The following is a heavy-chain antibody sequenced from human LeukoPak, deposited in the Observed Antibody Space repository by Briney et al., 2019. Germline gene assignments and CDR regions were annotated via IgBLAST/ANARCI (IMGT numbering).Heavy chain of an antibody. V-gene: IGHV4-61*01. J-gene: IGHJ4*02. CDR1: GDSVSGISFY. D-gene: IGHD3-22*01. CDR2: IQYSGST. CDR3: ARYYDRSGYWSTPHFDY. Sequence: SESLSLTCTVSGDSVSGISFYWSWIRQPPGKGLQYIGYIQYSGSTNYNPSLKSRVTISVDTSKNQFSLKLSSVTAADTAVYYCARYYDRSGYWSTPHFDYWGQGTLVTVSS.